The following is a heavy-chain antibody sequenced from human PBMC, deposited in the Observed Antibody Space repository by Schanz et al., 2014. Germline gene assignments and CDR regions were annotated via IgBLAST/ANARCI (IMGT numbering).Heavy chain of an antibody. CDR2: IKKDGSEK. CDR1: GFTFSGFW. J-gene: IGHJ4*02. CDR3: VSQTGSPNY. D-gene: IGHD6-13*01. V-gene: IGHV3-7*01. Sequence: DVQLLESGGGLVQPGGSLRLSCAASGFTFSGFWMTWVRQAPGKGLEWVANIKKDGSEKYYVDSVEGRFTISRDNAKRSLFLQMNSLRVEDTAVYFCVSQTGSPNYWGQGTLVTVSS.